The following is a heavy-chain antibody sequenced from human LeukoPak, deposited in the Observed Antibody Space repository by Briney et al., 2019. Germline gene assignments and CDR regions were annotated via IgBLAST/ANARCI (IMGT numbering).Heavy chain of an antibody. V-gene: IGHV3-33*06. CDR3: AKPLHRTPYYMDV. Sequence: PGGSLRLSCAASGFTFSSYGMHWVRQAPGKGLEWVAVIWYDGSNKYYADSVKGRFTISRDNSKNTLYLRMNSLRAEDTAVYYCAKPLHRTPYYMDVWGKGTTVTVSS. CDR1: GFTFSSYG. J-gene: IGHJ6*03. CDR2: IWYDGSNK. D-gene: IGHD4-11*01.